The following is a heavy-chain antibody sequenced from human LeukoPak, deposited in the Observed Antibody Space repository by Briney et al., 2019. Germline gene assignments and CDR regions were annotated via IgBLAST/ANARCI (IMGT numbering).Heavy chain of an antibody. CDR2: SYYTGST. CDR1: GYSISSGYY. J-gene: IGHJ4*02. Sequence: SETLSLTCTVSGYSISSGYYWVWIRQSPEKGLEWIASSYYTGSTYYNPSLQSRITISVDTSKNQFSLRLSSVTAADTAVYYCARGRYVTTRGGAAAGFLDYWGQGTLVTVST. CDR3: ARGRYVTTRGGAAAGFLDY. V-gene: IGHV4-38-2*02. D-gene: IGHD6-13*01.